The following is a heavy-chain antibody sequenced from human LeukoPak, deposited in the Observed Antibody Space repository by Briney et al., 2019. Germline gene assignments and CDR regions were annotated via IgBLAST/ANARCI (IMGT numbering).Heavy chain of an antibody. CDR1: GYTFISYY. CDR2: INPSGGST. J-gene: IGHJ4*02. Sequence: ASVKVSCKASGYTFISYYMHWVRQAPGQGLEWMGIINPSGGSTSYAQKYQDRVTMTRDTSTRTVYMQLSSLRSDDTAVYYCARDVAREFDYWGQGTLVTVSS. CDR3: ARDVAREFDY. V-gene: IGHV1-46*01.